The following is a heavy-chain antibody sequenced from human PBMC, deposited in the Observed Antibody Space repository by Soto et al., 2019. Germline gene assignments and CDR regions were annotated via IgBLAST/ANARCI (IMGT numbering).Heavy chain of an antibody. CDR1: GFTFSSYE. CDR2: ISSSSTIT. Sequence: PGGSLRLSCAASGFTFSSYEMDWVRQAPGKGLEWVAHISSSSTITYYGDSVKGRFTISRDNADNSLYLQMNSLRAEDTAVYYCTKEKAVIHSGYDAFDIWGRGTMVTVS. CDR3: TKEKAVIHSGYDAFDI. D-gene: IGHD5-12*01. J-gene: IGHJ3*02. V-gene: IGHV3-48*03.